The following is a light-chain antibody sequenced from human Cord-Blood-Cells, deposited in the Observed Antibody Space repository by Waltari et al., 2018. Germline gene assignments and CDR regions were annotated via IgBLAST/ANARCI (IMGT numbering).Light chain of an antibody. J-gene: IGLJ3*02. CDR2: EGS. CDR1: SSDVGSYNL. CDR3: CSYAGSRTWV. Sequence: QSALTQPASVSGSPGQSITISCTGTSSDVGSYNLVSWYQQHPGKAPNLMIYEGSKRPCGVANRFSGSKSGNAASLTISGLQAEDEADYYCCSYAGSRTWVFGGGTKLTVL. V-gene: IGLV2-23*01.